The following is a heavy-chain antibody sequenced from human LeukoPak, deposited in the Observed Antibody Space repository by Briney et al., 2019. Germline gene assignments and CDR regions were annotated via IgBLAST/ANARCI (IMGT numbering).Heavy chain of an antibody. CDR2: ISANSIYI. Sequence: PGGSLRLSCAASGFIFSNYPMNWVRQAPGKGLEWVSSISANSIYIYYADSMQGRFTISRDNAKNSLYLQMDSLRAEDTAVYYCARAPADFWTNYYLNWFDPWGQGVLVTVSS. D-gene: IGHD3-3*01. J-gene: IGHJ5*02. CDR1: GFIFSNYP. V-gene: IGHV3-21*01. CDR3: ARAPADFWTNYYLNWFDP.